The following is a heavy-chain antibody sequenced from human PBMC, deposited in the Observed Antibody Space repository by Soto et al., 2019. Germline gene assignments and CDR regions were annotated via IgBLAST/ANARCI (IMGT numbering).Heavy chain of an antibody. CDR2: IYYSGAT. Sequence: SETLSLTCLVSGGSINNSTYYWGWIRQPPGKGLEWIGSIYYSGATYYNPSLRSRITISMDRSKNHFSLKLTSVTAADTAISYCAPVGIGTTTVDYWGQGTLVTVSS. J-gene: IGHJ4*02. CDR3: APVGIGTTTVDY. CDR1: GGSINNSTYY. V-gene: IGHV4-39*02. D-gene: IGHD5-12*01.